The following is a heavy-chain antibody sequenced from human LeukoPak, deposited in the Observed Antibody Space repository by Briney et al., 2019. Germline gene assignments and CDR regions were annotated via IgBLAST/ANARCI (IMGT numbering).Heavy chain of an antibody. V-gene: IGHV1-2*02. CDR3: ARDRELLRYWFDP. D-gene: IGHD1-26*01. CDR1: GYTFTGYY. J-gene: IGHJ5*02. Sequence: ASMKVSCKASGYTFTGYYMHWVRQAPGQGLEWMGWINPNSGGTNYAQKFQGRVTMTRDTSISTAYMELSRLRSDDTAVYYCARDRELLRYWFDPWGQGTLVTVSS. CDR2: INPNSGGT.